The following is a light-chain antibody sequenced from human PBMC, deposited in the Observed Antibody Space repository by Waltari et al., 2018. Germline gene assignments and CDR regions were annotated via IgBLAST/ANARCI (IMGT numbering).Light chain of an antibody. J-gene: IGLJ2*01. CDR1: NSDVGAYNY. Sequence: QSALTQPRSVSGSPGQSVTLSCTGTNSDVGAYNYVSWYQHPPGKAPKPVIYDVDKRPADGPDRFSGTKAGNTASLTISGLQADDEADYYCCSYAGRYTSVFGGGTKVTVL. CDR2: DVD. CDR3: CSYAGRYTSV. V-gene: IGLV2-11*01.